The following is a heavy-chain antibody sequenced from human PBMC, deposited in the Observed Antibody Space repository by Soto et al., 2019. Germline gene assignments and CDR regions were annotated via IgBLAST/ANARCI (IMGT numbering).Heavy chain of an antibody. CDR1: GYSFTSYW. D-gene: IGHD2-21*02. CDR2: IYPGDSET. CDR3: ARRSYCDGDCTSRPYDYSGIDV. V-gene: IGHV5-51*01. J-gene: IGHJ6*04. Sequence: EVQLVQSGAEVKKPGESLKISCKGSGYSFTSYWIVWVRQMPGKGLEWMGIIYPGDSETRYSPSLQGQVTMSADKSTSTALLQGSSMKASDTAMYYCARRSYCDGDCTSRPYDYSGIDVWGKGTTVTVSP.